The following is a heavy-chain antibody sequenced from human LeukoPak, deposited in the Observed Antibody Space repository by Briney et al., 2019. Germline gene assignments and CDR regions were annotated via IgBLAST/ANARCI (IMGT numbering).Heavy chain of an antibody. CDR2: IIPILGIA. Sequence: ASVKVTCKASGGTFSSYAISWVRQAPGQGLEWMGRIIPILGIANYAQKFQGRVTITADKSTSTAYMELSSLRSEDTAVYYCARARIHIAAADTLDYWCQGTLVTVSS. CDR3: ARARIHIAAADTLDY. CDR1: GGTFSSYA. D-gene: IGHD6-13*01. V-gene: IGHV1-69*04. J-gene: IGHJ4*02.